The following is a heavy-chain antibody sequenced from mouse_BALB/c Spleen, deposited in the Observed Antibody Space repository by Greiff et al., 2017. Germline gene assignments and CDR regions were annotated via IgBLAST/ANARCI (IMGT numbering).Heavy chain of an antibody. V-gene: IGHV5-6-4*01. Sequence: EVKLMESGGGLVKPGGSLKLSCAASGFTFSSYTMSWVRQTPEKRLEWVATISSGGSYTYYPDSVKGRFTISRDNAKNTLYLQMSSLKSEDTAMYYCTRVDGYYDYAMDYWGQGTSVTVSS. CDR3: TRVDGYYDYAMDY. CDR2: ISSGGSYT. J-gene: IGHJ4*01. CDR1: GFTFSSYT. D-gene: IGHD2-3*01.